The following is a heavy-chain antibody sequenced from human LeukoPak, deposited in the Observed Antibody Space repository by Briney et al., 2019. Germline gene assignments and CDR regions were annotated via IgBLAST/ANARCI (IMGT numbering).Heavy chain of an antibody. CDR1: GYTFTSYD. CDR3: ARGGYYDSSGYWLDP. V-gene: IGHV1-2*02. D-gene: IGHD3-22*01. Sequence: ASVKVSCKASGYTFTSYDINWVRQAPGQGLEWMGWINPNSGGTNYAQKFQGRVTMTRDTSISTAYMELSRLRSDDTAVYYCARGGYYDSSGYWLDPWGQGTLVTVSS. CDR2: INPNSGGT. J-gene: IGHJ5*02.